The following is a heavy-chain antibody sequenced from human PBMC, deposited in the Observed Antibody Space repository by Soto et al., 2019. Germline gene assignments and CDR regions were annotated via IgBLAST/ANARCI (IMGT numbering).Heavy chain of an antibody. CDR2: MNPNSGNT. V-gene: IGHV1-8*01. J-gene: IGHJ3*02. CDR3: ARLGRPESLYSSSSGRRGAFDI. D-gene: IGHD6-6*01. Sequence: QVQLVQSGAEVKKPGASVKVSCKASGYTFTSYDINWVRQATGQGLEWMGWMNPNSGNTGYAQKFQGRVTMTRNTSISTAYMELSSLRSEDTAVYYCARLGRPESLYSSSSGRRGAFDIWGQGTMVTVSS. CDR1: GYTFTSYD.